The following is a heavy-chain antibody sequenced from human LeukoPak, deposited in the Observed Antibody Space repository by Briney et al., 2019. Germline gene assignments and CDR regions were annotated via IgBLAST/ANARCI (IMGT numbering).Heavy chain of an antibody. D-gene: IGHD3-3*01. CDR3: ARSTNYYDFWSGYYTGQAPGLGYFDY. Sequence: PGGSLRLSCAASGFTFSDYYMSWIRQAPGKGLEWVSYISSSGTTIYYADSVKGRFTISRDNAKNSLYLQMNSLRAEDTAVYYCARSTNYYDFWSGYYTGQAPGLGYFDYWGQGTLVTVSS. V-gene: IGHV3-11*01. CDR2: ISSSGTTI. J-gene: IGHJ4*02. CDR1: GFTFSDYY.